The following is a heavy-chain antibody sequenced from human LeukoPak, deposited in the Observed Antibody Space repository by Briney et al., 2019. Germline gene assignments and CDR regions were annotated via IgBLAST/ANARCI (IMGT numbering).Heavy chain of an antibody. Sequence: GSLRLSCAASGFTFSSYGMHWVRQAPGKGLEWVAVISYDGSNKYYADSVKGRFTISRGNSKNTLYLQMNSLRAEDTAVYYCAKGPIVVDYWYFDLWGRGTLVTVSS. D-gene: IGHD3-22*01. V-gene: IGHV3-30*18. CDR3: AKGPIVVDYWYFDL. CDR1: GFTFSSYG. CDR2: ISYDGSNK. J-gene: IGHJ2*01.